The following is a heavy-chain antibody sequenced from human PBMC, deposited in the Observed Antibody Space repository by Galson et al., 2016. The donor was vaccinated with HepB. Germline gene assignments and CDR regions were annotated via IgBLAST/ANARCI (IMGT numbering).Heavy chain of an antibody. J-gene: IGHJ3*01. D-gene: IGHD5-18*01. CDR2: ISSSSVYI. Sequence: SLRLSCAASGFTFSSYSMNWVRQAPGRGLEWVPSISSSSVYIYYADSVKGRLTISRDNAKSSLYVQMNSLRAEDTAVYYCARPVDTLLARGAFDLWGQGTRVTVSS. V-gene: IGHV3-21*01. CDR1: GFTFSSYS. CDR3: ARPVDTLLARGAFDL.